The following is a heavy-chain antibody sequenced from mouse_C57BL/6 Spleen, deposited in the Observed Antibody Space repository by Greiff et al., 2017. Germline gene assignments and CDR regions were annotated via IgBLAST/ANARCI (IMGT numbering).Heavy chain of an antibody. CDR1: GYSITSGYY. J-gene: IGHJ1*03. CDR3: ARDPPITTVVARDWYFDV. CDR2: ISYDGSN. D-gene: IGHD1-1*01. Sequence: ESGPGLVKPSQSLSLTCSVTGYSITSGYYWNWIRQLPGNKLEWMGYISYDGSNNYNPSLKNRISITLATSKNQFFLKLNSVTTVDTATYYCARDPPITTVVARDWYFDVWGTGTAVTVSS. V-gene: IGHV3-6*01.